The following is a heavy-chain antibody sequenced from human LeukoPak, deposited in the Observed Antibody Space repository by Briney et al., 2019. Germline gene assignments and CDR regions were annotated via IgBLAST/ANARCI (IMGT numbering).Heavy chain of an antibody. CDR3: ARDWDYYGSGSYFVAFDI. J-gene: IGHJ3*02. CDR2: INHSGST. D-gene: IGHD3-10*01. V-gene: IGHV4-34*01. CDR1: GGSFSGYY. Sequence: PSETLSLTCAVYGGSFSGYYWSWIRQPPGKGLEWIGEINHSGSTNYNPSLKSRVTISVDMSKNQFSLKLSSVIAADTALYYCARDWDYYGSGSYFVAFDIWGQGTMVTVSS.